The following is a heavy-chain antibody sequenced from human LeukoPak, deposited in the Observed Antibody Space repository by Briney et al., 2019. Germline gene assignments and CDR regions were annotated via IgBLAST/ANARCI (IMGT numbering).Heavy chain of an antibody. CDR3: ARVGSSWYAIDY. CDR1: GGSISSYY. Sequence: PSETLSLTCTVSGGSISSYYWSWIRQPPGKGLEWIGYIYYSGSTNYNPSLKSRVTISVDTSKNQFSLKLSSVTAADTAVYYCARVGSSWYAIDYWGQGTLVTVSS. D-gene: IGHD6-13*01. V-gene: IGHV4-59*01. J-gene: IGHJ4*02. CDR2: IYYSGST.